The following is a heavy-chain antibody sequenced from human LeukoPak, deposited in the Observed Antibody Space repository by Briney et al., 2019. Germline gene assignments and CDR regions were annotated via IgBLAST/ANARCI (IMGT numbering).Heavy chain of an antibody. V-gene: IGHV3-48*03. D-gene: IGHD3-10*01. CDR2: ISSSGSTI. Sequence: QPGGSLRLSCAASGFTFSSYEMNWVRQAPGKGLEWVPYISSSGSTIYYADSVKGRFTISRDNAKNSLYLQMNSLRAEDTAVYYCASYRVLLWFGESTDYWGQGTLVTVSS. CDR1: GFTFSSYE. CDR3: ASYRVLLWFGESTDY. J-gene: IGHJ4*02.